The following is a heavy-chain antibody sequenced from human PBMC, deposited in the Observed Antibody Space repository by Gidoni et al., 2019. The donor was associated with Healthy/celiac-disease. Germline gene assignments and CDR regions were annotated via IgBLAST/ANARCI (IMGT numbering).Heavy chain of an antibody. CDR3: ARGRQWLVPYDY. CDR2: INHSGST. J-gene: IGHJ4*02. D-gene: IGHD6-19*01. CDR1: GGSFSGYY. Sequence: EQLQQWAAGLLQPSETLSLTCAVHGGSFSGYYGRWIGQPPGKGLGWIGEINHSGSTNYNPSPKSRVTISVDTSKNQFSLKLNSVAAADTAVYYCARGRQWLVPYDYWGQGTLVTVSS. V-gene: IGHV4-34*01.